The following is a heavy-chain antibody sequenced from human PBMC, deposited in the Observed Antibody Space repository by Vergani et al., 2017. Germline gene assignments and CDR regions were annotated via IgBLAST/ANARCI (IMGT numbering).Heavy chain of an antibody. Sequence: EVQLVESGGGLVQPGRSLRLSCAASGFTFDDYAMHWVRQAPGKGLEWVSGISWNSGSIGYADSVKGRFTISRDNAKNSLYLQMNSLRAEDTALYYCAKGAVKWELRGNDYYGMYVWGQGTTVTVSS. V-gene: IGHV3-9*01. CDR2: ISWNSGSI. CDR3: AKGAVKWELRGNDYYGMYV. J-gene: IGHJ6*02. D-gene: IGHD1-26*01. CDR1: GFTFDDYA.